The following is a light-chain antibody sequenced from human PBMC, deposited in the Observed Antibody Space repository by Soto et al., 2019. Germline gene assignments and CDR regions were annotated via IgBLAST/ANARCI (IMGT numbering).Light chain of an antibody. J-gene: IGKJ4*01. V-gene: IGKV2-28*01. Sequence: DIVMTQSPLSLPVTPGEPASISCRSSQSLLHSNGYTYLDWYLQKPGQSPQLLIYMGSNRASGVPDRFSGSGSGTDFTLKISRVEAEDVGAYYCMQTLQSRTFGGGTKVDIK. CDR1: QSLLHSNGYTY. CDR3: MQTLQSRT. CDR2: MGS.